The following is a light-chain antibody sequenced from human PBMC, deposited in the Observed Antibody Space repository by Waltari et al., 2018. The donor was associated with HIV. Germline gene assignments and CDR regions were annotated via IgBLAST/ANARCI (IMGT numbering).Light chain of an antibody. CDR3: SSYAGSNNFGV. J-gene: IGLJ3*02. CDR2: EVS. Sequence: QSALTQPPSASGSPGQSVTISCTGTSSDVGGYNYVSWYQQHPGTAPKLMIYEVSKRHSGVPDRLFGSKSGNTASLTVSGLQAEDEADYYCSSYAGSNNFGVFGGRTKLTVL. V-gene: IGLV2-8*01. CDR1: SSDVGGYNY.